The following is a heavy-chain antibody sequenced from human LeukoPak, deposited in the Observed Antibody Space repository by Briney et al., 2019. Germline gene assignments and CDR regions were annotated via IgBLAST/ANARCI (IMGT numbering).Heavy chain of an antibody. D-gene: IGHD6-13*01. CDR1: AFTFSTYG. V-gene: IGHV3-20*04. J-gene: IGHJ3*02. Sequence: GGSLRLSCAASAFTFSTYGMSWVRQAPGKGLEWVSGINWNGGSTGYADSVKGRFTISRDNAKDSLYLQMNSLRAEDTALYYCARVTGYSSSWYLPGAFDIWGQGTMVTVSS. CDR3: ARVTGYSSSWYLPGAFDI. CDR2: INWNGGST.